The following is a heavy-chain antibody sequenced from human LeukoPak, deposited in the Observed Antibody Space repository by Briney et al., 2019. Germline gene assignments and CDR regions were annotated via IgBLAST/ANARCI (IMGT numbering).Heavy chain of an antibody. V-gene: IGHV1-2*02. CDR3: ARLIVVVPAAIGSVYSLPENWFDP. CDR1: GYTFTGYY. J-gene: IGHJ5*02. D-gene: IGHD2-2*02. CDR2: INPNSGGT. Sequence: ASVKVSCKASGYTFTGYYMHWVRQAPGQGLEWVGGINPNSGGTNYAQKFQGRVNMTRDTSISTAYMELSRLRSDDTAVYYCARLIVVVPAAIGSVYSLPENWFDPWGQGTLVTVSS.